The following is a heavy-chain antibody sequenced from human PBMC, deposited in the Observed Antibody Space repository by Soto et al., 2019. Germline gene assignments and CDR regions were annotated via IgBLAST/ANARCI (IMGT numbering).Heavy chain of an antibody. CDR2: ISGSGGST. D-gene: IGHD3-9*01. J-gene: IGHJ4*02. CDR3: AKDSDPLEYYDILPGPYYFDY. Sequence: EVQLLESGGGLVQPGGSLRLSCAASGFTFSSYAMSWVRQAPGKGLEWVSAISGSGGSTYYADSVKGRFTISRDNAKNTLYLQMNSLRAEDTAVYYCAKDSDPLEYYDILPGPYYFDYWGQGTLVTVSS. V-gene: IGHV3-23*01. CDR1: GFTFSSYA.